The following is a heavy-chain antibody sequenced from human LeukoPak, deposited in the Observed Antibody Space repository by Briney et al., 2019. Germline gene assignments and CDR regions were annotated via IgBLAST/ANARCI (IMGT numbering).Heavy chain of an antibody. D-gene: IGHD1-7*01. J-gene: IGHJ4*02. CDR1: GLTFRTTW. Sequence: GGSLRLSCATSGLTFRTTWMHWVRQAPGRGLMWVSRMNGEGTTIDYADSVKGRFTVSRDYAKNTLFLQMNNLRTEDTALYFCATARNFRFEYWGQGSLVIVSA. CDR2: MNGEGTTI. CDR3: ATARNFRFEY. V-gene: IGHV3-74*01.